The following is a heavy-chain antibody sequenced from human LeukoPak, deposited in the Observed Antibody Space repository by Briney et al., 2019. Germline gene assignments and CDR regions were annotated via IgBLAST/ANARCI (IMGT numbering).Heavy chain of an antibody. CDR3: ARDKKRRYYYDSSGPNWFDP. CDR2: IYYSGST. Sequence: PSQTLSLTCTVSGGSISSGGYYWSWIRQHPGKGLEWIGYIYYSGSTYYNPSLKSRVTISVDTSKNQFSLKLSSVTAADTAVYYCARDKKRRYYYDSSGPNWFDPWGQGTLVTVSS. D-gene: IGHD3-22*01. V-gene: IGHV4-31*03. J-gene: IGHJ5*02. CDR1: GGSISSGGYY.